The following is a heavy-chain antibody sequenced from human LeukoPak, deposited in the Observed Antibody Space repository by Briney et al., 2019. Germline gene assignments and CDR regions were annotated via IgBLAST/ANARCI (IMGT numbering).Heavy chain of an antibody. CDR1: GGSFSGYY. J-gene: IGHJ4*02. CDR3: LNLDY. Sequence: SETLSLTCAVYGGSFSGYYWSWIRQPPGKGLEWIGEINHSGSTYYNPSLKSRVTISVDTSKNQFSLKLSSVTAADTAVYYCLNLDYWGQGTLVTVSS. D-gene: IGHD1-14*01. V-gene: IGHV4-34*01. CDR2: INHSGST.